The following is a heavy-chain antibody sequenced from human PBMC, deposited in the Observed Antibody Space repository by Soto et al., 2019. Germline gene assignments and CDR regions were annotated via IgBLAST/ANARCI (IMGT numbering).Heavy chain of an antibody. D-gene: IGHD1-26*01. Sequence: GGSLRRSCAASGFTFSNALMGWVGQAPGKGLEWVGRIKSKTDGWTTDYAAPVKGRFTISRDDSKNTLYLQMNSLKTEDTAVYYCTTGLGSYDYWGQGTLVTVSS. V-gene: IGHV3-15*01. J-gene: IGHJ4*02. CDR1: GFTFSNAL. CDR2: IKSKTDGWTT. CDR3: TTGLGSYDY.